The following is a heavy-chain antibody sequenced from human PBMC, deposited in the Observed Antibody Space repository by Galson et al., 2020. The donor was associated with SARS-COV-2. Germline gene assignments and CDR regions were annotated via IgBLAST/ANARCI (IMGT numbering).Heavy chain of an antibody. Sequence: SQTLSLTCTVSGGSVSSGSYYWSWMRQPPGKGLEWIGYIYYRGNTKYNPSLESRVTISLDTSRNQYSLRLKSVTAADTAVYFCARDVAQYLAFDIWGQGARISVSS. CDR2: IYYRGNT. J-gene: IGHJ3*02. CDR3: ARDVAQYLAFDI. CDR1: GGSVSSGSYY. V-gene: IGHV4-61*01.